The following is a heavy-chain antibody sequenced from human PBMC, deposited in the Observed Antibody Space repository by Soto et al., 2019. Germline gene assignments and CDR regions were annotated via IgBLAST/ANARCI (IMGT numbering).Heavy chain of an antibody. D-gene: IGHD3-22*01. CDR1: GGSISSYY. J-gene: IGHJ4*02. V-gene: IGHV4-59*01. CDR2: IYYSGST. Sequence: SETLSLTCTVSGGSISSYYWSWIRQPPGKGLEWIGYIYYSGSTNYNPSLRSRVTISVDTSKNQFSLKLSSVTAADTAVYYCARSFDPDVVRPPYYFDYWGQGTLVTVSS. CDR3: ARSFDPDVVRPPYYFDY.